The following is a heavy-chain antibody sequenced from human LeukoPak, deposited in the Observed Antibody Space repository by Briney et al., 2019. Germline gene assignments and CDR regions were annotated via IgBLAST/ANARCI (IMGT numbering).Heavy chain of an antibody. Sequence: PSETLSLTCTVSGGSISSSSYYWGWIRQPPGKGLEWIGYIYYSGSTNYNPSLKSRIAISIDTSKNQFSLKLSSVTAADTAVYYCARVGTYSCGDCYLDYWGQGTLVTVSS. CDR3: ARVGTYSCGDCYLDY. CDR2: IYYSGST. D-gene: IGHD2-21*02. CDR1: GGSISSSSYY. V-gene: IGHV4-61*05. J-gene: IGHJ4*02.